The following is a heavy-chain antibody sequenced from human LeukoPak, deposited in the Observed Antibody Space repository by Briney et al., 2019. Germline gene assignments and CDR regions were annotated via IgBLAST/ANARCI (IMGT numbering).Heavy chain of an antibody. CDR3: ARLDYDFWSGHYNWFDP. CDR2: IYYSGST. Sequence: SETLSLTCTVSGGSISSSSYYWGWIRQPPGRGLEWIGSIYYSGSTYYNPSLKSRVTISVDTSKNQFSLKLSSVTAADTAVYYCARLDYDFWSGHYNWFDPWGQGTLVTVSS. V-gene: IGHV4-39*01. CDR1: GGSISSSSYY. J-gene: IGHJ5*02. D-gene: IGHD3-3*01.